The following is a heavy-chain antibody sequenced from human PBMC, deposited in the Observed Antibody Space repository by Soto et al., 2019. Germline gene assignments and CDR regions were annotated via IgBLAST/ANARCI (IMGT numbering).Heavy chain of an antibody. CDR2: ISYDGSNK. Sequence: GGSLRLSCAASGFTFSSYGMHWVRQAPGKGLEWVAVISYDGSNKYYADSVKGRFTISRDNSKNTLYLQMNSLRAEDTAVYYCASDFWSGYRTIKYYFDYWGQGTLVTVSS. V-gene: IGHV3-30*03. J-gene: IGHJ4*02. CDR1: GFTFSSYG. CDR3: ASDFWSGYRTIKYYFDY. D-gene: IGHD3-3*01.